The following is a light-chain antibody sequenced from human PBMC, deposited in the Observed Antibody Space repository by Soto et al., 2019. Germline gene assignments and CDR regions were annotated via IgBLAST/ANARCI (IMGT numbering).Light chain of an antibody. Sequence: EIVLTQSPGTLSLSPGERATLSCRASQSVSSNLAWYQQKPGQAPRLLIYGASTRATGIPARFSGRGSGTEFTLTISSLQSEDFALYYCQQYNNWPRTFGQGTKVDIK. V-gene: IGKV3-15*01. CDR3: QQYNNWPRT. J-gene: IGKJ1*01. CDR1: QSVSSN. CDR2: GAS.